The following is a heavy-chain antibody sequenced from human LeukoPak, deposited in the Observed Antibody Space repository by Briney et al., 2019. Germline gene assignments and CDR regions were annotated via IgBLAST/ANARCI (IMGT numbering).Heavy chain of an antibody. CDR1: GGSISSYY. J-gene: IGHJ3*02. Sequence: SETLSPTCTVYGGSISSYYWSWIRQPPGKGLEWIGYFYYSGSTNYNPSLKSRVTQSVDTSKNQFSLRLSSVTVADTAVYYCARSLTVTYGAFDIWGQGTMVTVSS. D-gene: IGHD4-17*01. CDR3: ARSLTVTYGAFDI. CDR2: FYYSGST. V-gene: IGHV4-59*01.